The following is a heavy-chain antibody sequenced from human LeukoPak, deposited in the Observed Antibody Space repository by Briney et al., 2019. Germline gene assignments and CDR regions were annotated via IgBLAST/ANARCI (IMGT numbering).Heavy chain of an antibody. V-gene: IGHV3-23*01. CDR1: GFTFSSYG. Sequence: PGGSLRLSCAASGFTFSSYGMSWVRQAPGKGLEWVSAISATGGTTYYADSVKGRSTISRDNSKNTLYLQMNSLRAEDTAVYYCAKDLPSVMTTVTTGIFDYWGQGTLVTVSS. D-gene: IGHD4-17*01. CDR3: AKDLPSVMTTVTTGIFDY. J-gene: IGHJ4*02. CDR2: ISATGGTT.